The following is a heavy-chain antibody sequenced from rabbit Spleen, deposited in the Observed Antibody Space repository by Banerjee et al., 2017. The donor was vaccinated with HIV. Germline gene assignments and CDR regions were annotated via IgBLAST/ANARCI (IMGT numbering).Heavy chain of an antibody. D-gene: IGHD1-1*01. V-gene: IGHV1S45*01. J-gene: IGHJ4*01. CDR3: VRGASGTGYYSL. Sequence: QQQLVESGGGLVTPGASLTLTCKASGIDFSSYNFICWVRQAPGKGLEWIACIDIGSRDFTYYASWAKGRFIISKTSSTTVTLQLNSLTATVTATYFCVRGASGTGYYSLWGPGTLVTVS. CDR1: GIDFSSYNF. CDR2: IDIGSRDFT.